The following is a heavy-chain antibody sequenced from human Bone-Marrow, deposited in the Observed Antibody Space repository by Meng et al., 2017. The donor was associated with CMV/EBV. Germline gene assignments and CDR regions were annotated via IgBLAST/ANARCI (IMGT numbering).Heavy chain of an antibody. Sequence: GGSLRLSCAASGFTVSSNYMSWVRQAPGKGLQWVATIKQDGSEKYYVDSVKGRFTVFRDNAKNSLYLQMSSLRAEDTALYYCTRDLENGYASSIKQYWGQGTLVTVSS. CDR1: GFTVSSNY. D-gene: IGHD3-16*01. V-gene: IGHV3-7*01. J-gene: IGHJ1*01. CDR2: IKQDGSEK. CDR3: TRDLENGYASSIKQY.